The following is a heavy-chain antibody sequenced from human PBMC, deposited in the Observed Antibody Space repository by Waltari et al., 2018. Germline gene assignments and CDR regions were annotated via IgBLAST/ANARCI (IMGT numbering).Heavy chain of an antibody. Sequence: QVQLQESGPGLVKPSETLSLTCTVSGGSISSYYWSWIRQPPGKGLEWIWYIYYSGSTNHNPSLKSRVTISVDTSKNQFSLKLSSVTAADTAVYYCARHYYGSGSYYYYFDYWGQGTLVTVSS. CDR1: GGSISSYY. D-gene: IGHD3-10*01. CDR3: ARHYYGSGSYYYYFDY. V-gene: IGHV4-59*01. CDR2: IYYSGST. J-gene: IGHJ4*02.